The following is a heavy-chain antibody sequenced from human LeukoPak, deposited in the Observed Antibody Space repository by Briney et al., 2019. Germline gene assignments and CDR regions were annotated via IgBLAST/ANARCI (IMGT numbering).Heavy chain of an antibody. CDR2: IYYSGSS. V-gene: IGHV4-39*01. J-gene: IGHJ4*02. CDR3: ASLAVAGLSEGY. D-gene: IGHD6-19*01. Sequence: SETLSLTCTVSGGSISSDSYYWAWIRQPPGKGLGWIASIYYSGSSYYNPSLKSRVTISVDTSRNQFSLKLSSVTAADTAVYYCASLAVAGLSEGYWGQGTLVIVSS. CDR1: GGSISSDSYY.